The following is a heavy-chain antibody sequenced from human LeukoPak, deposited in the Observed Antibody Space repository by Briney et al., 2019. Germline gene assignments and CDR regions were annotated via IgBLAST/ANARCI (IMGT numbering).Heavy chain of an antibody. CDR2: IIPILGIA. V-gene: IGHV1-69*04. CDR1: GGTFSSYA. CDR3: AREDIIAAAGRVGYYYYGMDV. Sequence: SVKVSCKASGGTFSSYAISWVRQAPGQGLEWMGRIIPILGIANYAQKFQSRVTITADKSTSTAYMELSSLRSEDTAVYYCAREDIIAAAGRVGYYYYGMDVWGQGTTVTVSS. D-gene: IGHD6-13*01. J-gene: IGHJ6*02.